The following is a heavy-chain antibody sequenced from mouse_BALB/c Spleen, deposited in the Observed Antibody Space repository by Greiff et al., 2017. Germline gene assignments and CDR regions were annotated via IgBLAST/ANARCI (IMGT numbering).Heavy chain of an antibody. CDR2: INPSNGRT. CDR1: GYTFTSYW. CDR3: ARETTVVVSDY. J-gene: IGHJ2*01. Sequence: QVQLQQSGAELVKPGASVKLSCKASGYTFTSYWMHWVKQRPGQGLEWIGEINPSNGRTNYNEKFKSKATLTVDKSSSTAYMQLSSLTSEDSAVYYCARETTVVVSDYWGQGTTLTVSS. V-gene: IGHV1S81*02. D-gene: IGHD1-1*01.